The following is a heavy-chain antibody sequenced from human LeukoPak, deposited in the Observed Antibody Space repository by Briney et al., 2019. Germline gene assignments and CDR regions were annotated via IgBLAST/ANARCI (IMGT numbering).Heavy chain of an antibody. J-gene: IGHJ4*02. V-gene: IGHV3-30-3*01. D-gene: IGHD2-21*02. CDR2: ISYDGSNK. Sequence: GGSLRLSCAASGFTFSSHAMHWVRQAPGKGLEWVGVISYDGSNKYYGDSAKGRFTITRDNSKNTLYVQMNSLRVEDTAVYYCAGNPGRTLVVVTAVDYWGQGTLVTVSS. CDR3: AGNPGRTLVVVTAVDY. CDR1: GFTFSSHA.